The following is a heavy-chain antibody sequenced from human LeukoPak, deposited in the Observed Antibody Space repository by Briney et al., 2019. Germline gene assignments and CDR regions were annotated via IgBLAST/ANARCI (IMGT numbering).Heavy chain of an antibody. CDR3: ARAAAPLDWFDP. J-gene: IGHJ5*02. V-gene: IGHV1-69*13. D-gene: IGHD2-2*01. CDR1: GGTFSSYA. Sequence: ASVKVSCKASGGTFSSYAISWVRQAPGQGLEWMGGIIPIFGTANYAQKFQGRVTITADESTSTAYMELSSLRSDDTAVYYCARAAAPLDWFDPWGQGTLVTVSS. CDR2: IIPIFGTA.